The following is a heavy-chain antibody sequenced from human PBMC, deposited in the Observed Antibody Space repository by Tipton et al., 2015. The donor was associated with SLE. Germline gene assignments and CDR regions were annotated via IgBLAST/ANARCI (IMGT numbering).Heavy chain of an antibody. CDR1: GGSFSGYY. J-gene: IGHJ4*02. CDR2: INHIGST. CDR3: ARGPTPPFGSGWYSFDY. V-gene: IGHV4-34*01. Sequence: TLSLTCAVYGGSFSGYYWSWARQPPGKGLEWIGEINHIGSTNYNPSLKSRVTVSVDTSKNQVSLNLTSVTAADTAVYYCARGPTPPFGSGWYSFDYWGQGTLVTVSS. D-gene: IGHD6-19*01.